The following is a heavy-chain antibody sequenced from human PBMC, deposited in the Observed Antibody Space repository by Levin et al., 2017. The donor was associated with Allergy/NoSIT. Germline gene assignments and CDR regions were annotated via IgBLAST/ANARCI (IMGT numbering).Heavy chain of an antibody. CDR1: GYTFTSYA. J-gene: IGHJ6*02. D-gene: IGHD1/OR15-1a*01. CDR2: INAGNGNT. V-gene: IGHV1-3*01. Sequence: ASVKVSCKASGYTFTSYAMHWVRQAPGQRLEWMGWINAGNGNTKYSQKFQGRVTITRDTSASTAYMELSSLRSEDTAVYYCARSSGIYGWNKYYYYYYGMDVWGQGTTVTVSS. CDR3: ARSSGIYGWNKYYYYYYGMDV.